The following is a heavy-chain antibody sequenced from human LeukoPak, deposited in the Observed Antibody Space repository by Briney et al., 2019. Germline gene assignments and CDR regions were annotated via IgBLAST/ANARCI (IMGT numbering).Heavy chain of an antibody. D-gene: IGHD5-24*01. J-gene: IGHJ4*02. Sequence: GASVKVSCKASGYTFTSYDINWVRQATGQGLEWMGWMNPDSGNTGYAQKFQGRVTITRNTSISTAYMELSSLRSEDTAVYYCARARRDGYNLFGYWGQGTLVTVSS. V-gene: IGHV1-8*03. CDR1: GYTFTSYD. CDR2: MNPDSGNT. CDR3: ARARRDGYNLFGY.